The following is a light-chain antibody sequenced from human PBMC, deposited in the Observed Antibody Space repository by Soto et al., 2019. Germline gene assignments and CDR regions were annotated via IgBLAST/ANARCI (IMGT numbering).Light chain of an antibody. CDR3: HQRQRWPRT. V-gene: IGKV3D-15*01. CDR2: GAS. CDR1: QSVRTK. Sequence: ETVMSQSPATLSVSPGERATLSCRASQSVRTKVAWYQQTPGQAPRLLIYGASSRATGIPARFSGSGSGTEFTLTISSLEPEDFAFYYCHQRQRWPRTFGQGTKVDIK. J-gene: IGKJ1*01.